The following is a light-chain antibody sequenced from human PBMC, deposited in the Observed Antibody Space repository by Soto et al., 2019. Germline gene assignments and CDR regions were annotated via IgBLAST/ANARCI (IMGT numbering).Light chain of an antibody. CDR2: EVT. CDR1: SSDVGGYNY. V-gene: IGLV2-8*01. CDR3: NSYSGTNNWV. J-gene: IGLJ2*01. Sequence: QSVLTQPPSASGSPGQTVTISCAGTSSDVGGYNYVSWYQQHPGKAPKLMIYEVTKRPSGVPDRFSGSKSGNTASLTVSGLHAEDEGDYYCNSYSGTNNWVFGGGTKLTVL.